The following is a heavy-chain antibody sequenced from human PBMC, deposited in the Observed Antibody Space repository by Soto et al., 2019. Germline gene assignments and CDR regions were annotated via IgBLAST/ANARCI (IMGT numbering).Heavy chain of an antibody. CDR3: ARWVRGVISNWFDP. CDR2: IYYSGST. V-gene: IGHV4-59*12. Sequence: SETLSLTCTVSGASIKSYYWNWMRQPPGKGLEWIGYIYYSGSTNYNPSLKSRVTISVDTSKNQFSLKLSSVTAADTAVYYCARWVRGVISNWFDPWGQGTLVTVSS. J-gene: IGHJ5*02. CDR1: GASIKSYY. D-gene: IGHD3-10*01.